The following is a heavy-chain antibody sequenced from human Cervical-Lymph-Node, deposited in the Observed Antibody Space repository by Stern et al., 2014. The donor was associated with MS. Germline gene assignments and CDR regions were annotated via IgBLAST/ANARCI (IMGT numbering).Heavy chain of an antibody. J-gene: IGHJ4*02. CDR2: IISICGTA. Sequence: QDQLVQSGSEAKQPGSSVKVSCKVSGGTFSTDKISWVRQAPGQVLEWMGAIISICGTADYAQRFQGRVTITADESTSEVHMELSSLRSEDTGVYYCARLGSGYDSSYLDFWGQGTLVTVSS. V-gene: IGHV1-69*12. D-gene: IGHD5-12*01. CDR1: GGTFSTDK. CDR3: ARLGSGYDSSYLDF.